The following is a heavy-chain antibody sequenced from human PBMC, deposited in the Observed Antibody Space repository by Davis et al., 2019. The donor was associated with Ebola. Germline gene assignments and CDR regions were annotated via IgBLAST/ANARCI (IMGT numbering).Heavy chain of an antibody. V-gene: IGHV3-7*03. Sequence: GGSLRLSCAASGITFSTYWMSWVRQAPGKGLEWVANIKKDGSEKYYVDSVKDRFTISRDNAKNSLYLQMNRLRVEDTAVYYCARGPHGSGSYSDLYYYYGMDVWGQGTTVTVSS. D-gene: IGHD3-10*01. CDR3: ARGPHGSGSYSDLYYYYGMDV. CDR1: GITFSTYW. J-gene: IGHJ6*02. CDR2: IKKDGSEK.